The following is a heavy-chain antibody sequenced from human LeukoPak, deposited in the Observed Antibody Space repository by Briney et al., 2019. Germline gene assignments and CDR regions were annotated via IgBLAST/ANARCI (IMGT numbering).Heavy chain of an antibody. J-gene: IGHJ4*02. CDR2: IYYSGNL. CDR1: GDSIGSGAFY. Sequence: SETLSLTCDVSGDSIGSGAFYWGWVRQSPERGLEWIGSIYYSGNLYNNPSLKSRVTVSIDTSKNRFSLRLKSVTAADTAVYYCARGLTGGWAAVFDYWGQGTLVTVSS. CDR3: ARGLTGGWAAVFDY. D-gene: IGHD1-26*01. V-gene: IGHV4-39*02.